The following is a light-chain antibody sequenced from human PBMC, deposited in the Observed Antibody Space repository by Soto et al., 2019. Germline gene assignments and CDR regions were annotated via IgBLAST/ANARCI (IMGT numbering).Light chain of an antibody. CDR3: QQSVTTPVWT. J-gene: IGKJ1*01. CDR2: AAS. CDR1: QNISTY. V-gene: IGKV1-39*01. Sequence: DIQMTQSPSSLSASLGDRVTITCRASQNISTYLNWYQQRPGKAPKLLIYAASTLQSGVPSRFSGSGSGTAFTLTISSLQREDFATYYCQQSVTTPVWTFGQGTKVEI.